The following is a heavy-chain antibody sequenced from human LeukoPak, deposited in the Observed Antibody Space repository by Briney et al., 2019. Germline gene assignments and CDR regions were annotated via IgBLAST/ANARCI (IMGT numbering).Heavy chain of an antibody. D-gene: IGHD6-13*01. CDR3: ARDPGIAAAGPNYFDY. CDR2: IYYSGST. CDR1: GGSFSGYY. Sequence: SETLSLTCAVYGGSFSGYYWSWIRQHPGKGLEWIGYIYYSGSTYYNPSLKSRVTISVDTSKNQFSLKLSSVTAADTAVCYCARDPGIAAAGPNYFDYWGQGTLVTVSS. V-gene: IGHV4-31*11. J-gene: IGHJ4*02.